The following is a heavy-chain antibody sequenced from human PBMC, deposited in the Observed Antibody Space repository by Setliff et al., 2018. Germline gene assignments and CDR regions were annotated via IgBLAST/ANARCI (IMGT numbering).Heavy chain of an antibody. D-gene: IGHD2-15*01. CDR2: IYTRGST. CDR3: LRIRLVPHGHS. CDR1: GGSISSNY. V-gene: IGHV4-4*08. J-gene: IGHJ4*02. Sequence: LSLTCTVSGGSISSNYWSWVQQPPGKGLEWIGYIYTRGSTNYNPSLRSRVSISVDTSKNHFSLRLSSVAATDTAVYYCLRIRLVPHGHSWGQGTLVTVSS.